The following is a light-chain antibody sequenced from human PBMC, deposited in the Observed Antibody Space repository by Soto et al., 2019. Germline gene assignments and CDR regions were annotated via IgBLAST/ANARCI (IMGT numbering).Light chain of an antibody. J-gene: IGKJ1*01. V-gene: IGKV1-12*01. Sequence: DIQMTQSPSSLSASVGDRVTIXXRASQGIDRWLAWYQQKPGKAPKVXIYAASSLQRGVPSRFSGSGSGTDFTLTSSSLQPEDFATYYCQQSYSTPQTFGQGTKVENK. CDR2: AAS. CDR3: QQSYSTPQT. CDR1: QGIDRW.